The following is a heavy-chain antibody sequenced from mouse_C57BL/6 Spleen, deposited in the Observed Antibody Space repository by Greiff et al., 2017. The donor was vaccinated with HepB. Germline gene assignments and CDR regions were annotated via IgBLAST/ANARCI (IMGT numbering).Heavy chain of an antibody. D-gene: IGHD2-4*01. CDR3: ARYPFYEDYDGGLDY. J-gene: IGHJ2*01. CDR1: GYTFTSYW. CDR2: IHPNSGST. Sequence: QVQLQQPGAELVKPGASVKLSCKASGYTFTSYWMHWVKQRPGQGLEWIGMIHPNSGSTNYNEKFKSKATLTVDKSSSTAYMQLSSLTSEDSAVYYCARYPFYEDYDGGLDYWGQGTTLTVSS. V-gene: IGHV1-64*01.